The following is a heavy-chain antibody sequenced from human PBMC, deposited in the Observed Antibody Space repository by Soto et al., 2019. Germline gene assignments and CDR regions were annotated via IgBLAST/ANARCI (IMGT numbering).Heavy chain of an antibody. Sequence: QVQLQQWGAGLLKPSETLSLTCAVYGVSFSGFSWSWIRQPPGKGLEWMGEINHSGSTNYNPSFKSRVTISEDTSKNQFSLKLSSVTAADTAVYYCARGRKVYTSTSYVDWGQGTLVTVSS. D-gene: IGHD6-13*01. CDR1: GVSFSGFS. CDR3: ARGRKVYTSTSYVD. J-gene: IGHJ4*02. CDR2: INHSGST. V-gene: IGHV4-34*01.